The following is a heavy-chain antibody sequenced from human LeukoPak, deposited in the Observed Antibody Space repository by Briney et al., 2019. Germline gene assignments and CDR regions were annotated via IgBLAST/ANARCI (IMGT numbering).Heavy chain of an antibody. CDR1: GFTFSSYS. CDR3: AKGPLHYIHGTHYFDY. J-gene: IGHJ4*02. V-gene: IGHV3-23*01. CDR2: ISNSGDDT. Sequence: GGSLRLSCAASGFTFSSYSMTWVRRAPGKGLEWVSGISNSGDDTHYADSVKGRFTISRDNSKSTLYLQMNSLRAEDTAIYYCAKGPLHYIHGTHYFDYWGQGTLVTVSS. D-gene: IGHD1-14*01.